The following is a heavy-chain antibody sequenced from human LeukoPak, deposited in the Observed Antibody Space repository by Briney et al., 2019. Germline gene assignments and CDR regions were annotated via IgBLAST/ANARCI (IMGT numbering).Heavy chain of an antibody. CDR1: GFTFSSYG. Sequence: GGSLRLSCAASGFTFSSYGTHWVRQAPGKGLEWVAFIRSDGSNKYYADSVKGRFTISRDNSKNTLYLQLNSLRAEDTAVYYCAKVMDRDIVATIRLGSQYYFDYWGQGTLVTVSS. V-gene: IGHV3-30*02. J-gene: IGHJ4*02. CDR2: IRSDGSNK. D-gene: IGHD5-12*01. CDR3: AKVMDRDIVATIRLGSQYYFDY.